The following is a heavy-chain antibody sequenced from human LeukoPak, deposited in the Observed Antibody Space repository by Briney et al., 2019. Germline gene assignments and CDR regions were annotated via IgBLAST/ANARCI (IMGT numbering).Heavy chain of an antibody. V-gene: IGHV1-2*02. CDR2: INPNSGGT. D-gene: IGHD3-10*01. Sequence: GASVKVSCKASGYTFTGYYMHWVRQAPGQGLEWIGWINPNSGGTNYAQKFQGRVTMTRDTSISTAYMEVSRLTFDDTAVYYCARGRDRGVIDFDYWGQGTLVTVSS. J-gene: IGHJ4*02. CDR3: ARGRDRGVIDFDY. CDR1: GYTFTGYY.